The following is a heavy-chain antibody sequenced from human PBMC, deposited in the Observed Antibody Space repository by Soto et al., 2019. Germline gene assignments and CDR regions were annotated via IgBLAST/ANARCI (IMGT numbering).Heavy chain of an antibody. D-gene: IGHD2-2*01. V-gene: IGHV1-2*04. CDR2: INPNSGGT. Sequence: GASVKVSCTASGYTFNGYYMHWARQAPGQGLEWMGWINPNSGGTNYAQKFQGWVTMTRDTSISTAYMELSRLRSDDTAVYYCARDYRDIVVVPAASYETYYYYMDVWGKGTTVTVSS. CDR1: GYTFNGYY. J-gene: IGHJ6*03. CDR3: ARDYRDIVVVPAASYETYYYYMDV.